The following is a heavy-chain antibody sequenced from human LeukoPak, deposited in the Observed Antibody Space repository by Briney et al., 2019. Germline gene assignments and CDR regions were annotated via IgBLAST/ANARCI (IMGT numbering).Heavy chain of an antibody. CDR3: ARGRSYYEEFDY. D-gene: IGHD1-26*01. CDR1: GLTFSSYD. CDR2: IGTAGDT. Sequence: GGSLRLSCAASGLTFSSYDMHWVRQATGKGLEWVSGIGTAGDTYYPGSVKGRFTISRENAKNSLYLQMNSLRAGDTAVYYCARGRSYYEEFDYWGQGTLVTVSS. V-gene: IGHV3-13*01. J-gene: IGHJ4*02.